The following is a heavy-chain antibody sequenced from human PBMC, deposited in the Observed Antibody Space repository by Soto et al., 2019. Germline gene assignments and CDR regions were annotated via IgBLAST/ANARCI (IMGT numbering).Heavy chain of an antibody. CDR2: IYYSGST. CDR3: AGEAVRTVPRFAFDI. D-gene: IGHD4-17*01. J-gene: IGHJ3*02. Sequence: QVQLQESGPGLVKPSQTLSLTCTVSGGSISSGGYYWSWIRQHPGKGLEWIGYIYYSGSTYYNPSLKSRVTISVDTSKTQFSLKLSSVTAADTAVYYCAGEAVRTVPRFAFDIWGQGTMVTVSS. V-gene: IGHV4-31*03. CDR1: GGSISSGGYY.